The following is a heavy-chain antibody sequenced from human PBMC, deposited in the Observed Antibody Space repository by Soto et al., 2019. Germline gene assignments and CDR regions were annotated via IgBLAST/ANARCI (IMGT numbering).Heavy chain of an antibody. D-gene: IGHD2-2*01. CDR3: TTVVPAAMDDYYYGMDV. V-gene: IGHV3-15*01. Sequence: LXLSCAASEFTFSNALMSWVRQAPVKGLEWVGRIKSKTDGGTTDYAAPVKGRFTISRDDSKNTLYLQMNSLKTEDTAVYYCTTVVPAAMDDYYYGMDVWGQGTTVTVSS. CDR1: EFTFSNAL. CDR2: IKSKTDGGTT. J-gene: IGHJ6*02.